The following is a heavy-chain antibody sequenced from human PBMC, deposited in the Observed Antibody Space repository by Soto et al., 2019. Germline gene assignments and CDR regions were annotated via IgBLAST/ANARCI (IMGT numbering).Heavy chain of an antibody. D-gene: IGHD6-19*01. CDR2: VYYTGSR. CDR3: ARSVAVPGAHIDY. J-gene: IGHJ4*02. CDR1: GGSISGSY. V-gene: IGHV4-59*01. Sequence: SETLSLTCSVSGGSISGSYWSWIRQSPGKGLEWLGSVYYTGSRNYSPSLRSRVSISVDTSKNEFSLRLSSVTAAATAVYFCARSVAVPGAHIDYWGQGTQVTVSS.